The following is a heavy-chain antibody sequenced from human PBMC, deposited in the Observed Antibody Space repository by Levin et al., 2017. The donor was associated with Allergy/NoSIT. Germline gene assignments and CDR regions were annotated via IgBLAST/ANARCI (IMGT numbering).Heavy chain of an antibody. V-gene: IGHV4-59*01. CDR1: GGSIRSYY. J-gene: IGHJ5*02. D-gene: IGHD3-3*01. Sequence: SQTLSLPCTVSGGSIRSYYWSWIRPPPGKGLEWIGYIYYSGSTNYNPSLKSRVTISVDTSKNQFSLKLSSVTAADTAVYYCARGYYDFWSGYYIPHWFDPWGQGTLVTVSS. CDR2: IYYSGST. CDR3: ARGYYDFWSGYYIPHWFDP.